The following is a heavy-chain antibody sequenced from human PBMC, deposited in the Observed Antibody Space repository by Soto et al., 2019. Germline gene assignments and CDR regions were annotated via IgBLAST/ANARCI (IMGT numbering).Heavy chain of an antibody. CDR2: INAGNTDT. D-gene: IGHD2-8*01. J-gene: IGHJ6*02. V-gene: IGHV1-3*01. CDR3: ARDGNGYCLCSRTNRYHVSTAMDV. CDR1: GYTFTTYA. Sequence: ASVKVSCKASGYTFTTYAIHWVRQAPGQRLEWMGWINAGNTDTKYSQKFQGRVTITRDISASTAYMQLSSLRSEDTAVYYCARDGNGYCLCSRTNRYHVSTAMDVWGQGTTVTVSS.